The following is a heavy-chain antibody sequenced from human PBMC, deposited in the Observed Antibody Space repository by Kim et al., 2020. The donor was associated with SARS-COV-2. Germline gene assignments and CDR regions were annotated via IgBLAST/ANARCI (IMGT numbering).Heavy chain of an antibody. D-gene: IGHD6-13*01. CDR2: INHSGST. Sequence: ETLSLTCAVYGGSFSGYYWSWIRQPPGKGLEWIGEINHSGSTNYNPSLKSRVTISVDTSKNQFSLKLSSVTAADTAVYYCARGRTSSWYYFDYWGQGTLVTVSS. J-gene: IGHJ4*02. CDR3: ARGRTSSWYYFDY. V-gene: IGHV4-34*01. CDR1: GGSFSGYY.